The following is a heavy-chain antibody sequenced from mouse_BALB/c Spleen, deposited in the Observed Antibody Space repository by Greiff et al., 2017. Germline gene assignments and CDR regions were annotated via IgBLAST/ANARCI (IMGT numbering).Heavy chain of an antibody. CDR1: GFTFSSYA. V-gene: IGHV6-6*02. J-gene: IGHJ3*01. CDR2: IRLKSNNYAT. CDR3: TTAKAY. Sequence: DVMLVESGGGLVKPGGSLKLSCAASGFTFSSYAMSWVRQSPEKGLEWVAEIRLKSNNYATHYAESVKGRFTISRDDSKSSVYLQMNSLRAEDTGIYYCTTAKAYWGQGTLVTVSA. D-gene: IGHD1-2*01.